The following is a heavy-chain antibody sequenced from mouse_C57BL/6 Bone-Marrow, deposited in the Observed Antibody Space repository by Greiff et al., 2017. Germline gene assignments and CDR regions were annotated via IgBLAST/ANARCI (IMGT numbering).Heavy chain of an antibody. Sequence: QVQLKQSGPGLVQPSQSLSITCTVSGFSLTSYGVHWVRQPPGKGLEWLGVIWSGGSTDYNAAFISRLSISKDNSKSQVFFKMNSLQADDTAIYYWAPYDYDGYAMDYWGQGTSVTVSS. CDR3: APYDYDGYAMDY. CDR2: IWSGGST. V-gene: IGHV2-4*01. J-gene: IGHJ4*01. CDR1: GFSLTSYG. D-gene: IGHD2-4*01.